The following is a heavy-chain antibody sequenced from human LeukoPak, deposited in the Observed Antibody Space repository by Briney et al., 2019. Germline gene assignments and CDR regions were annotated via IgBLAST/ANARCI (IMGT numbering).Heavy chain of an antibody. J-gene: IGHJ3*02. CDR3: VCAKPGVSDAFDI. Sequence: ASVKVSFKAAVYTFTNYYMHWVRQAPGQGLEWVGIINPSGGSTSKPQTLHGRVTMTRDASTSTVYMDLSRLRSEDTAGYYFVCAKPGVSDAFDIWGKGTMVTVSS. CDR1: VYTFTNYY. V-gene: IGHV1-46*01. CDR2: INPSGGST. D-gene: IGHD7-27*01.